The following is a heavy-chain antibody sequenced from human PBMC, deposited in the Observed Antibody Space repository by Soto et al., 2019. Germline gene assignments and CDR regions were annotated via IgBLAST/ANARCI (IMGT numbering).Heavy chain of an antibody. Sequence: EVQLLESGGGLVQPGGSLRLSCAASGFTSSFYAMSWVRQAPGKGLEWVSAISGSGRSTYYADSVKGRFTISRDNSKNTLYLQMNSLRAEDTAVYYCAKDRHYYDSSGYYYAFDYWGQGTLVTVSS. D-gene: IGHD3-22*01. CDR2: ISGSGRST. V-gene: IGHV3-23*01. CDR3: AKDRHYYDSSGYYYAFDY. J-gene: IGHJ4*02. CDR1: GFTSSFYA.